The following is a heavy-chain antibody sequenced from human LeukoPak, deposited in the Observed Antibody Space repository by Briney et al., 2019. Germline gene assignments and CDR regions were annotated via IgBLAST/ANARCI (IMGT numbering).Heavy chain of an antibody. Sequence: GSQRLSCAASGFTFSSYSMNWVRQAPGKGLEWVSSISSSSSYIYYADSVKGRFTISRDNAKNSLYLQMNSLRAEDTAVYYCARSRDGSSGWYAYFDYWGQGTLVTVSS. V-gene: IGHV3-21*01. CDR2: ISSSSSYI. J-gene: IGHJ4*02. CDR3: ARSRDGSSGWYAYFDY. CDR1: GFTFSSYS. D-gene: IGHD6-19*01.